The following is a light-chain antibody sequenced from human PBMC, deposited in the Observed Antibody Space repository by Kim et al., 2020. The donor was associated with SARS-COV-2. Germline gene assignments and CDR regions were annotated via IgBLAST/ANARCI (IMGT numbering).Light chain of an antibody. CDR3: QQYGTSPYT. J-gene: IGKJ2*01. CDR2: DAS. V-gene: IGKV3-20*01. CDR1: QSVSGSY. Sequence: PGESATLSCRASQSVSGSYLAWYQQKPGQAPRLLIYDASNRATGIPDRFSGSGSGTDFTLAISRLEPEDFAVYYCQQYGTSPYTFGQGTKLEI.